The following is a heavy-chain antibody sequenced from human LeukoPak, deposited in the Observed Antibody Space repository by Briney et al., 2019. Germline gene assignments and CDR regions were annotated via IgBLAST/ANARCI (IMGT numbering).Heavy chain of an antibody. CDR2: VNHSGRT. D-gene: IGHD3-16*01. V-gene: IGHV4-34*01. CDR1: GGSFSGYY. CDR3: ARLITGGRDYGLFDY. Sequence: SETLSLTCAVYGGSFSGYYWTWVRQPPGKGLEWIGEVNHSGRTNYNPSLESRVTIAIDTSKIQFSLKLSSVTAADTAVYYCARLITGGRDYGLFDYWGQGTLVTVSS. J-gene: IGHJ4*02.